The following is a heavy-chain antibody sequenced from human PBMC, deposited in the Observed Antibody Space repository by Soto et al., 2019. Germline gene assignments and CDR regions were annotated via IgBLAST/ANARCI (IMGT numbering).Heavy chain of an antibody. D-gene: IGHD2-2*01. CDR2: IIPIFGTA. V-gene: IGHV1-69*12. Sequence: QVQLVQSGAEVKKPGSSVKVSCKASGGTFSSYALSWVRQAPGQGLEWMGGIIPIFGTADYAQKFQGRVTMTADDSTSTAYMELSSLRSEDTAVYYCARHPVPYYYYGMDVWGQGTTVTVSS. J-gene: IGHJ6*02. CDR3: ARHPVPYYYYGMDV. CDR1: GGTFSSYA.